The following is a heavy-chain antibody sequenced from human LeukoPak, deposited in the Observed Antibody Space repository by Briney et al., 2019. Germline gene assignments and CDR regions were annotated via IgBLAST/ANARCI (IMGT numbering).Heavy chain of an antibody. CDR1: GFTFSSYG. D-gene: IGHD2-15*01. CDR2: ISYDGSNK. J-gene: IGHJ4*02. CDR3: AKRSLSGGSPKPYYFDY. Sequence: GRSLRLSCAASGFTFSSYGMHWVRQAPGKGLEWVAVISYDGSNKYYADSVKGRFTISRDNSKNTLYLQMNSLRTEDTAVYYCAKRSLSGGSPKPYYFDYWGQGTLVTVSS. V-gene: IGHV3-30*18.